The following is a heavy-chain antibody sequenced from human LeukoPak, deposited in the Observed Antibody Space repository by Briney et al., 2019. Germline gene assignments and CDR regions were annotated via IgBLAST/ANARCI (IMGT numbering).Heavy chain of an antibody. Sequence: GASVKVSCKASGYTFTSYGISWVRQAPGQGLEWMGWISAYNGNTNYAQKLQGRVTMTTDTSTSTAYRELRSLRSDDTAVYYCARVHRPWFGEESRYFDYWGQGTLVTVSS. CDR1: GYTFTSYG. CDR2: ISAYNGNT. V-gene: IGHV1-18*01. D-gene: IGHD3-10*01. CDR3: ARVHRPWFGEESRYFDY. J-gene: IGHJ4*02.